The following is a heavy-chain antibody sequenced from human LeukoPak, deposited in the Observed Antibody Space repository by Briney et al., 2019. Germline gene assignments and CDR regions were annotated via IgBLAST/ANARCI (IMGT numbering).Heavy chain of an antibody. D-gene: IGHD6-19*01. CDR2: IYPGDSDT. J-gene: IGHJ4*02. CDR1: GYSFTSYW. V-gene: IGHV5-51*01. Sequence: GESLKISCKGSGYSFTSYWNGWVRQMPGKGLEWMGIIYPGDSDTRYSPSFQGQVTISADKSISTAYLQWSSLKDSDTAIYYCARHKWGGWVHHTEPASDYRGQGTLVTVSS. CDR3: ARHKWGGWVHHTEPASDY.